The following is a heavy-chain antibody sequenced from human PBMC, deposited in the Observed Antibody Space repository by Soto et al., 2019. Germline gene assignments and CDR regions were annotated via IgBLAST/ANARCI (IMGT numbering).Heavy chain of an antibody. CDR3: TKDLGYSYGYS. Sequence: GGSLRLSCTGSGFSFGECVMTWFRQAPGKGLEWVGFISSKTYGETIETAASVKGRFTLSRDDSKSIAYLQMDSLKTEDTAMYYCTKDLGYSYGYSWGQGTLVTVSS. CDR1: GFSFGECV. D-gene: IGHD5-18*01. CDR2: ISSKTYGETI. J-gene: IGHJ4*02. V-gene: IGHV3-49*03.